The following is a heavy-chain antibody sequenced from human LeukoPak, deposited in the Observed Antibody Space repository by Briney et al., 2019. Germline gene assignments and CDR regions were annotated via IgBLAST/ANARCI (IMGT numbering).Heavy chain of an antibody. CDR3: ATGAGCGY. CDR1: GFTFSNYA. D-gene: IGHD6-19*01. Sequence: GASLRLSCAASGFTFSNYAMSWVRQAPGKGLEWVANIKQDGSERNYVDSVKGRFTISRDNAKNSLYLQMNTLRDEDTAVYYCATGAGCGYWGQGTLVTVSS. V-gene: IGHV3-7*03. CDR2: IKQDGSER. J-gene: IGHJ4*02.